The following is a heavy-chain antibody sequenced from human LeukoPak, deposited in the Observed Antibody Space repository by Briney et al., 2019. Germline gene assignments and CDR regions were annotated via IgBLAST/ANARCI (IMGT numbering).Heavy chain of an antibody. CDR2: IKSDGSST. J-gene: IGHJ4*02. CDR1: GFTFSAYW. V-gene: IGHV3-74*01. Sequence: GGSLRLSCAASGFTFSAYWMHWVRQAPGKGLVCVSRIKSDGSSTTYADFVKGRFTISRDDAKNTLYLQMNSLGAEDTAVYYCERDSGSGSFDYWGQGTLVTVSS. D-gene: IGHD3-10*01. CDR3: ERDSGSGSFDY.